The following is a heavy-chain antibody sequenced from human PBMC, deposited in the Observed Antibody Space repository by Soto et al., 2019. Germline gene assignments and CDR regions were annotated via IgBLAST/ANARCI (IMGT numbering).Heavy chain of an antibody. CDR1: GFIFENFG. Sequence: PGGSLRLSCAASGFIFENFGMSWVRQAPGKGLEWISSISGSGGSTYYADSVKGRFTISRDNSKNTLYLQMNSLRAEDTAVYYCAKVDCGGDCYLNYYYYYYRMDVWGQGTTVTVSS. CDR3: AKVDCGGDCYLNYYYYYYRMDV. D-gene: IGHD2-21*02. V-gene: IGHV3-23*01. J-gene: IGHJ6*02. CDR2: ISGSGGST.